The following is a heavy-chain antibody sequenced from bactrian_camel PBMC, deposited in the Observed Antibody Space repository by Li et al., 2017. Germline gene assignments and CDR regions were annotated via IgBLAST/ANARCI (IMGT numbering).Heavy chain of an antibody. D-gene: IGHD3*01. CDR2: IDRYGRTKT. CDR1: GFSFSANC. J-gene: IGHJ4*01. V-gene: IGHV3S40*01. Sequence: EVQLVESGGGSVQPGGSLTLSCTASGFSFSANCLGWFRQAPGEEREGVASIDRYGRTKTDYVDSVNYEDFVKGRFTISIDDATNTLFLQMNSLKPEDTAMYYCAADLLRVDTAAPQSLWPGDPGHRL.